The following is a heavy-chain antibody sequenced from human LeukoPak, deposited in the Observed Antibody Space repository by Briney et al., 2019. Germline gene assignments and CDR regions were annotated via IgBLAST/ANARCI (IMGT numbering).Heavy chain of an antibody. Sequence: TSETLSLTCTVSGGSISSGSYYWSWIRQPAGKGLEWIGRIYTSGSTNYNPSLKSRVTISVDTSKNQFSLKLSSVTAADTAVYYCARVTRVAGRVNYMDVWGKGTTVTISS. CDR2: IYTSGST. J-gene: IGHJ6*03. CDR3: ARVTRVAGRVNYMDV. CDR1: GGSISSGSYY. D-gene: IGHD6-19*01. V-gene: IGHV4-61*02.